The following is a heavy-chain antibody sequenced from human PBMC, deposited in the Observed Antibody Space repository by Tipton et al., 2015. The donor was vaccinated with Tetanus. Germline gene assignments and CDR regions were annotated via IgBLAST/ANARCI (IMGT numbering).Heavy chain of an antibody. CDR3: ARRRSAVLGGSYHWYFDL. CDR1: GYTFANYW. J-gene: IGHJ2*01. V-gene: IGHV5-51*01. D-gene: IGHD2-15*01. CDR2: VYPGDTDA. Sequence: QLVQSGAEVRKPGESLKISCQTSGYTFANYWIGWVRQMPGQGLEWVGIVYPGDTDARYSPSFQGRVTISADTSISTAYLQWSSLKASDTAIYYCARRRSAVLGGSYHWYFDLWGRGTLVTVSS.